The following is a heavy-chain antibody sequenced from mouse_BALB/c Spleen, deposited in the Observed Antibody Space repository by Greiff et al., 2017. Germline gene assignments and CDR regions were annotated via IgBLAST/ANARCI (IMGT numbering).Heavy chain of an antibody. CDR1: GFNIKDYY. Sequence: VQLKESGAELVRPGALVKLSCKASGFNIKDYYMHWVKQRPEQGLEWIGWIDPENGNTIYDPKFQGKASITADTSSNTAYLQLSSLTSEDTAVYYCARGYENYAMDYWGQGTSVTVSS. CDR2: IDPENGNT. D-gene: IGHD2-2*01. J-gene: IGHJ4*01. V-gene: IGHV14-1*02. CDR3: ARGYENYAMDY.